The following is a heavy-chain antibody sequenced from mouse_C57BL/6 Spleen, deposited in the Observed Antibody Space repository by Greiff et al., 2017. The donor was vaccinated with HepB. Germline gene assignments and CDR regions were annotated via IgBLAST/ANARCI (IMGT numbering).Heavy chain of an antibody. CDR3: ARRWLRRGDWYFDV. J-gene: IGHJ1*03. CDR1: GYTFTSYW. CDR2: IYPGSGST. V-gene: IGHV1-55*01. D-gene: IGHD2-2*01. Sequence: QVQLKQSGAELVKPGASVKMSCKASGYTFTSYWITWVKQRPGQGLEWIGDIYPGSGSTNYNEKFKSKATLTVDTSSSTAYMQLSSLTSEDSAVYYCARRWLRRGDWYFDVWGTGTTVTVSS.